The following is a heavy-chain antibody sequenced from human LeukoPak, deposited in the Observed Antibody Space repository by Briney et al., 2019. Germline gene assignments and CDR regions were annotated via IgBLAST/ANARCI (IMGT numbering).Heavy chain of an antibody. D-gene: IGHD2-2*01. J-gene: IGHJ4*02. V-gene: IGHV3-7*01. CDR1: GFTFSSYW. Sequence: PGGSLRLSCAASGFTFSSYWMSWVRQAPGKGLEWVAKIKQDGSEKYYVDSVKGRFTISRDNTKNSLYLQMNSLRAEDTAVYYCARDPIGYCSSTSCSPRWGQGTLVTVSS. CDR2: IKQDGSEK. CDR3: ARDPIGYCSSTSCSPR.